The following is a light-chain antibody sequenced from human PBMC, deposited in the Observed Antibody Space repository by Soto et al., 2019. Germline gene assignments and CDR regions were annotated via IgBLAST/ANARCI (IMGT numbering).Light chain of an antibody. Sequence: EIVLTQSPGTLSLSPGERATLSCRASQSIDSGYLAWYQQKPGQSPRLLIYGASSRATGIPDRFSGSGSGTDFTLSISRLEPEDFAVDYCQQYGSSPYTFGQGTKLEIK. CDR2: GAS. CDR1: QSIDSGY. J-gene: IGKJ2*01. CDR3: QQYGSSPYT. V-gene: IGKV3-20*01.